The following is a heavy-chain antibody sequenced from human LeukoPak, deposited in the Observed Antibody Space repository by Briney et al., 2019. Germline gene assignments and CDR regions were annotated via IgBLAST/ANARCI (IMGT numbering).Heavy chain of an antibody. V-gene: IGHV4-34*01. J-gene: IGHJ4*02. CDR1: GGSFSGYS. CDR3: ARGIPHYCSSTTCPNDY. CDR2: IHRSGST. Sequence: KPSETLSLTCAVYGGSFSGYSWSWIHQPPGKGLEWIGEIHRSGSTNYHPSLKSRVTISVDTSKNQFSLKLSSVTAADTAVYYCARGIPHYCSSTTCPNDYWGQGTLVTVSS. D-gene: IGHD2-2*01.